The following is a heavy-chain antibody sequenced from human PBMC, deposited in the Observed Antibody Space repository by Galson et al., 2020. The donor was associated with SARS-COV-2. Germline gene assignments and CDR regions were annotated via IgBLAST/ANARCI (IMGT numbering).Heavy chain of an antibody. Sequence: GGSLRLSCTTSGITFGDYTFSWFRQAPGKGLEWVGLIRSRAYSRTAAYAASVEGRFTVSRDDSRGVAYLHMNSLKTEDSAVYYCARRVTATVVAGGAFDICGRVTRVTVSS. J-gene: IGHJ3*02. CDR2: IRSRAYSRTA. V-gene: IGHV3-49*03. D-gene: IGHD2-15*01. CDR1: GITFGDYT. CDR3: ARRVTATVVAGGAFDI.